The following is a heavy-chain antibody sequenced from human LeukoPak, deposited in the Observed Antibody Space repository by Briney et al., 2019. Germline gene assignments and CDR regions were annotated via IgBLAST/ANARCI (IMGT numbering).Heavy chain of an antibody. CDR3: ASRIPYDSSSY. Sequence: PGGSLRLSCAASGFTFSSYSMNWVRQAPGKGLEWVSYISSSSSTIYYADSVKGRFTISRDNAKNTLYLQMNSLRAEDTAVYYCASRIPYDSSSYWGQGTQVTVSS. D-gene: IGHD3-22*01. J-gene: IGHJ4*02. CDR2: ISSSSSTI. CDR1: GFTFSSYS. V-gene: IGHV3-48*04.